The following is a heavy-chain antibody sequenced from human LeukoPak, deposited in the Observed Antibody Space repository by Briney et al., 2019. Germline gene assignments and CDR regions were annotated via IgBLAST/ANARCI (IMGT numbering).Heavy chain of an antibody. Sequence: GGSLRLSCAASGFTFSSYAMSWVRQAPGKGLEWVSAISGSGGSTYYADSVKGRSTISRDNSKNTLYLQMISLRAEDTAVYYCAKGLNRYSSGWYSDVDYWGQGILVTVSS. V-gene: IGHV3-23*01. CDR2: ISGSGGST. CDR1: GFTFSSYA. D-gene: IGHD6-19*01. J-gene: IGHJ4*02. CDR3: AKGLNRYSSGWYSDVDY.